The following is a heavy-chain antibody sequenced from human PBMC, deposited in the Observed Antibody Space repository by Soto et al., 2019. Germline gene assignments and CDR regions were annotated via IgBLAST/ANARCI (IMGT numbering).Heavy chain of an antibody. CDR2: ISGSGGST. D-gene: IGHD4-17*01. V-gene: IGHV3-23*01. CDR3: AKSRYGEFRLYYMDV. J-gene: IGHJ6*03. Sequence: EVQLLESGGGLVQPGGSLRLSCAASGFTFSSYAMSWVRQAPGKGLEWVSAISGSGGSTYYADSVKGRFTISRDNPKNTLYLQMNSLRAEDTAVYYCAKSRYGEFRLYYMDVWGKGTTVTVSS. CDR1: GFTFSSYA.